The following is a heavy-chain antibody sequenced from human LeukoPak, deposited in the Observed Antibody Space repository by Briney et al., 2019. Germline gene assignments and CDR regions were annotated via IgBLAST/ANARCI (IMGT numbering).Heavy chain of an antibody. Sequence: PSETLSLTCGVSGYSIRSGSYRGWIRQTPGKGLGWISSCYHSGSTYYNPSLKRRVTISLDTSNNQFSLKLTSVIAAAAAVYYCAGQTPVSSSIRFDYWGQGTLVSVSS. J-gene: IGHJ4*02. D-gene: IGHD2-2*01. CDR3: AGQTPVSSSIRFDY. CDR1: GYSIRSGSY. CDR2: CYHSGST. V-gene: IGHV4-38-2*01.